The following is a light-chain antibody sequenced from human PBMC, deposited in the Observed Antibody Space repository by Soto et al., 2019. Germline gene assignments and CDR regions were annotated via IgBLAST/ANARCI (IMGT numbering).Light chain of an antibody. CDR2: DVS. V-gene: IGLV2-14*01. CDR3: SSYTSSSTLVV. CDR1: SSDVGGYNY. Sequence: QSALTQPASVSGSPGQSITISCTGTSSDVGGYNYVSWYQQHPGKAPKLMIYDVSNRPSGVSNRFSGSNSGNTASLNISGLQAEDEADYYCSSYTSSSTLVVFGGGTQLTVL. J-gene: IGLJ2*01.